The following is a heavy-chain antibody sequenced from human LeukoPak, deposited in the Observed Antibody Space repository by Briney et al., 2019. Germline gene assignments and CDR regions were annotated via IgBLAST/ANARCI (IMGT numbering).Heavy chain of an antibody. V-gene: IGHV1-24*01. CDR2: FDPEDGET. CDR1: GYTLTELS. CDR3: ATGYYYDSSGQVDI. D-gene: IGHD3-22*01. J-gene: IGHJ3*02. Sequence: ASVKVSCKVSGYTLTELSMHWVRQAPGKGLEWMGGFDPEDGETIYAQKFQGRVTMTEDTSTDTAYMELSSLRSEDTAVYYCATGYYYDSSGQVDIWGQGTMVTVSS.